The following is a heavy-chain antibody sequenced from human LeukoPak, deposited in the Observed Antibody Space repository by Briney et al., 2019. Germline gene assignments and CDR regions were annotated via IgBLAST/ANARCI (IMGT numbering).Heavy chain of an antibody. D-gene: IGHD4-17*01. CDR1: GFTFSSYN. V-gene: IGHV3-21*01. CDR3: ARGRGDYRLTPHNY. CDR2: ISSSSSYT. Sequence: GGSLRLSCAASGFTFSSYNVNWVRQAPGKGLEWVSSISSSSSYTYYADSVKGRFTISRDNAKDSLYLQMNSLRAEDTAVYYCARGRGDYRLTPHNYWGQGTLVTVSS. J-gene: IGHJ4*02.